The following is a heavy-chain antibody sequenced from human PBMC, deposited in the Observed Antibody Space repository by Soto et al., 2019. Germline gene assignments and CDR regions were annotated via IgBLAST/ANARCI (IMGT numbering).Heavy chain of an antibody. V-gene: IGHV4-39*01. D-gene: IGHD1-26*01. CDR1: GGSITSSSYY. CDR2: IYYSGST. Sequence: QLHLRESGPGLVKPSETLSLTCTVSGGSITSSSYYWGWIRQPPGKGLEWIGSIYYSGSTYYNPSLKSRVTISVDTSKYQFSLKLSSVTAADPAVYYCATQEVGGRYVYTFDPWGQGTLVTVSS. CDR3: ATQEVGGRYVYTFDP. J-gene: IGHJ5*02.